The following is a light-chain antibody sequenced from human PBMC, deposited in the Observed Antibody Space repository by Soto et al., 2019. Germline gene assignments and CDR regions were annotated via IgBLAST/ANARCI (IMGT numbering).Light chain of an antibody. J-gene: IGKJ1*01. V-gene: IGKV3-20*01. Sequence: EIVLTQSPDTLSLSPGERATISCRASQTIGNNYLAWYQQKPGQAPRLLIYDASSRATGIPDRFTGSGSGADFVLTISRLEPEDFAVYYCQQCAYSPRTFGQGTKVEVK. CDR1: QTIGNNY. CDR2: DAS. CDR3: QQCAYSPRT.